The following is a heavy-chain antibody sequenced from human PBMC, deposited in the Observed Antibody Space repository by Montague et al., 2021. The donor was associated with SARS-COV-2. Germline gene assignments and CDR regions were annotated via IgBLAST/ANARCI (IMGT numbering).Heavy chain of an antibody. Sequence: SETLSLTCAISGGSFSNYYWSWFRQPPGKGLEWIGDVNQSGTTIYNPSVTSGVTISEDTSKNQFYLRLNSVTAADTAVYYCARGRRPALLPGAGPAGRAVDIWGQGTMVTVSP. D-gene: IGHD2-2*01. V-gene: IGHV4-34*01. CDR3: ARGRRPALLPGAGPAGRAVDI. CDR1: GGSFSNYY. CDR2: VNQSGTT. J-gene: IGHJ3*02.